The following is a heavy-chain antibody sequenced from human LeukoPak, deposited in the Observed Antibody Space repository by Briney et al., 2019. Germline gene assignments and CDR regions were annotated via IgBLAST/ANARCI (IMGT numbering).Heavy chain of an antibody. CDR3: ARVGVVVPAAMVGGSYYYYMDV. V-gene: IGHV3-74*01. Sequence: GSLRLSCAASGFTFSSYWMHWVRQGPGQGLVWVARINSDGSSTSYADSVKGRFTISRDNAKNTLYLQMNSLRAEDTAVYYCARVGVVVPAAMVGGSYYYYMDVWGKGTTVTVSS. CDR2: INSDGSST. CDR1: GFTFSSYW. D-gene: IGHD2-2*01. J-gene: IGHJ6*03.